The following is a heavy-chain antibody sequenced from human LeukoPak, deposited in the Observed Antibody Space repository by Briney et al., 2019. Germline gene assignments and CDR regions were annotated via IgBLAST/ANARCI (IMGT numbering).Heavy chain of an antibody. D-gene: IGHD3-10*01. CDR1: GYTFTSYD. Sequence: GASVKVSCKASGYTFTSYDINWVRQATGQGLEWMGWMNPNSGNTGYAQKFQGRVTMTRNTSISTAYMELSSLRSEDTAVYYCARGRSVWFGEERSGRGDDYWGQGTLVTVSS. J-gene: IGHJ4*02. CDR3: ARGRSVWFGEERSGRGDDY. V-gene: IGHV1-8*01. CDR2: MNPNSGNT.